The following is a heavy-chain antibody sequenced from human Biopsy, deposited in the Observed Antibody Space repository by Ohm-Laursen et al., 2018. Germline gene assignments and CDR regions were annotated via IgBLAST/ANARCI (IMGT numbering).Heavy chain of an antibody. CDR1: GGSFSGYY. CDR3: ARAVDYYDPYYYYGLDV. Sequence: SDTLSLTCAVYGGSFSGYYWSWIRQPPGKGLEWIGEINHRGSTNYNPSLKIRVTISVYTSKNQFSLKLRTATAADTAVYYCARAVDYYDPYYYYGLDVWGQGTTVTVSS. D-gene: IGHD3-16*01. J-gene: IGHJ6*02. V-gene: IGHV4-34*01. CDR2: INHRGST.